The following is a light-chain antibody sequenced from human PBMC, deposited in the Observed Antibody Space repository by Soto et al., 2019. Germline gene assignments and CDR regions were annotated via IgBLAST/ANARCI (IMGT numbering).Light chain of an antibody. CDR1: SGHSNYV. CDR3: QTWDTGISVI. Sequence: QPVLTQSPSASASLGASVNLTCTLSSGHSNYVIAWHQQQPEKGPRYLMKVNSDGSHIKGDGVPDRFSGSSSGAERYLTISSLQSEDEADYYCQTWDTGISVIFGGGTKLTVL. J-gene: IGLJ2*01. CDR2: VNSDGSH. V-gene: IGLV4-69*01.